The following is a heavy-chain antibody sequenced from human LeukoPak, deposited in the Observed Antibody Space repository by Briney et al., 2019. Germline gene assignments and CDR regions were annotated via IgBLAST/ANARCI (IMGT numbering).Heavy chain of an antibody. J-gene: IGHJ4*02. CDR3: AKAPGYCSSTSCYFSSDFDY. V-gene: IGHV3-23*01. CDR1: GFTFSSYA. D-gene: IGHD2-2*01. Sequence: GGSLRLSCEASGFTFSSYAMSWVRQAPGKGLEWVSAISGSGGSTYYADSVKGRFTISRDNSKNTLYLQMNSLRAEDTAVYYCAKAPGYCSSTSCYFSSDFDYWGQGTLVTVSS. CDR2: ISGSGGST.